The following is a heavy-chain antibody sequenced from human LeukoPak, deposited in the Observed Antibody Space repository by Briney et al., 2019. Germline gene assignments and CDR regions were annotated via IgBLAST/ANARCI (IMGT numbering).Heavy chain of an antibody. CDR3: ARSDVDTGMYYFDY. CDR1: GFTFSSYS. CDR2: ISSSSSYI. J-gene: IGHJ4*02. Sequence: PGGSLGLSCAASGFTFSSYSMNWVRQAPGKGLEWVSSISSSSSYIYYADSVKGRFTISRDNAKNSLYLQMNSLRAEDTAVYYCARSDVDTGMYYFDYWGQGTLVTVSS. D-gene: IGHD5-18*01. V-gene: IGHV3-21*01.